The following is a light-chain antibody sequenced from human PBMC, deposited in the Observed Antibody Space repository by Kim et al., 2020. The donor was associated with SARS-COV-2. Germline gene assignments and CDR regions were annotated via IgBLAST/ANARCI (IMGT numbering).Light chain of an antibody. CDR3: HQYYNYPYT. CDR1: HAIRSD. CDR2: AAS. J-gene: IGKJ2*01. Sequence: QVTQSPPSLSASVGDRVNITCRASHAIRSDLSWYQQKPGKAPRLLIYAASDLQSGVPARFSGSFSGPDFTLTVTSLQPDDFATYYCHQYYNYPYTFGQGTKLEI. V-gene: IGKV1-6*01.